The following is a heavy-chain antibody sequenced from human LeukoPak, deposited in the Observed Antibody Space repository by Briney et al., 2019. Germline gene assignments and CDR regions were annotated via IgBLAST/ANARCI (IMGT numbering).Heavy chain of an antibody. CDR3: ARDRLGVVNEFDY. J-gene: IGHJ4*02. CDR1: GYTFTSYD. V-gene: IGHV1-8*03. CDR2: MNPNSGNT. D-gene: IGHD3-3*01. Sequence: GASVKVSCKASGYTFTSYDINWVRQATGQGLEWMGWMNPNSGNTGYAQKFQGRVTITADESTSTAYMELSSLRSEDTAVYYCARDRLGVVNEFDYWGQGTLVTVSS.